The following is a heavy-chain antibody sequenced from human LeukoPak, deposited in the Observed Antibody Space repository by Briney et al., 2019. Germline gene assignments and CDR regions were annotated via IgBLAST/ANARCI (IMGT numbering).Heavy chain of an antibody. V-gene: IGHV3-NL1*01. Sequence: GRSLRLSCAASGFTFSSYGMHWVRQAPGKGLEWVSVIYSGGSTYYADSVKGRFTISRDNSKNTLYLQMNNLRAEDTAVYYCARYSSSWYSPFDYWGQGTLVTVSS. CDR3: ARYSSSWYSPFDY. D-gene: IGHD6-13*01. CDR2: IYSGGST. CDR1: GFTFSSYG. J-gene: IGHJ4*02.